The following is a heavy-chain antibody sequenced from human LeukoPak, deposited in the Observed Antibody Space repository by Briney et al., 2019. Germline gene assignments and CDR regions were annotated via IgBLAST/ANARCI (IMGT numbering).Heavy chain of an antibody. CDR3: ARSGYNWNDVIFFDY. Sequence: GGSLRLFCAASGFTFSGYTMNWVRQAPGKGLEWVSSISSSRSSIYYADSVKGRFPISRDNAKNSLYLQVNSLRAEDTAVYYCARSGYNWNDVIFFDYWRQGPLVTVSS. J-gene: IGHJ4*02. CDR1: GFTFSGYT. D-gene: IGHD1-1*01. V-gene: IGHV3-21*01. CDR2: ISSSRSSI.